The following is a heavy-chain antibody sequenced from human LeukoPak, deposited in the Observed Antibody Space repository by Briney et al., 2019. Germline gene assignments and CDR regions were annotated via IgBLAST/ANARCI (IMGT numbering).Heavy chain of an antibody. Sequence: GGSLRLSCAASGFTFSSYEMNWVRQAPGKGLEWVSYISSSGSTIYYADSVKGRFTIPRDNAKNSLYLQMNSLRAEDTAVYYCAREELGYCSSTSCYAPGYYYYYGMDVWGKGTTVTVSS. CDR3: AREELGYCSSTSCYAPGYYYYYGMDV. CDR1: GFTFSSYE. V-gene: IGHV3-48*03. CDR2: ISSSGSTI. D-gene: IGHD2-2*01. J-gene: IGHJ6*04.